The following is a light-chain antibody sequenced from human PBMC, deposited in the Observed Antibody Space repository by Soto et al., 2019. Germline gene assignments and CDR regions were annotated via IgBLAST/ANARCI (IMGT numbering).Light chain of an antibody. CDR1: QSVSSSY. Sequence: EIVLTQSPGTLSLSPGERATLSCRASQSVSSSYLAWYQQKPGQAPRLLIYGASSRATGIPDRFSGSGSGTDFTLTISRLEPEDFAVYYCQQYNNWPLYTFGQGTNLELK. J-gene: IGKJ2*01. CDR2: GAS. V-gene: IGKV3-20*01. CDR3: QQYNNWPLYT.